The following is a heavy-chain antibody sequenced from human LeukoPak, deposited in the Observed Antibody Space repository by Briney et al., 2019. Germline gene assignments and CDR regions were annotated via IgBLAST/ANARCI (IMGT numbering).Heavy chain of an antibody. V-gene: IGHV1-2*02. J-gene: IGHJ6*03. CDR1: GYKFTGYY. CDR2: INPNIGGT. CDR3: AREGYYDSGSYYNYYYMDV. D-gene: IGHD3-10*01. Sequence: ASVKVSCRASGYKFTGYYLHWVRQAPGQGLEWMGWINPNIGGTHYAQKFRGRVTMTRDTSINTAYMELSSLTSDDTAVYYCAREGYYDSGSYYNYYYMDVWGKGTTVTVSS.